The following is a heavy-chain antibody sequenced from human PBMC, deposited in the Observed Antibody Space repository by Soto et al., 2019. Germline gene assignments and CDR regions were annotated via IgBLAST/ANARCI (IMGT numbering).Heavy chain of an antibody. J-gene: IGHJ1*01. Sequence: QVHLVQSGAEVKEPGASVKVSCKASGYNLASYGINWVRQSPGQGLEWMGWISVYNGHTNYAQNFQGRVTMTRDTSTNTAYMDLRSLRSDDTAMYYCARDRVVGAAGFWGQGTLVTVSS. D-gene: IGHD1-26*01. V-gene: IGHV1-18*01. CDR1: GYNLASYG. CDR3: ARDRVVGAAGF. CDR2: ISVYNGHT.